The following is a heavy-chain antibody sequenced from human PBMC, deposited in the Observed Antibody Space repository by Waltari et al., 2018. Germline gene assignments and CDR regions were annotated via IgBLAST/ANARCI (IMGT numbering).Heavy chain of an antibody. J-gene: IGHJ6*02. CDR1: GYTFTSYD. D-gene: IGHD3-10*01. CDR3: ARGAYGSGSYYDFYYYGMDV. V-gene: IGHV1-8*01. Sequence: QVQLVQSGAEVKKPGASVKVSCKASGYTFTSYDINWVRQATGQGLAWRGWMNPNSGKTGKTKKLQGRGTMTKNTSISTAYMELSSLRSEDTAVYYCARGAYGSGSYYDFYYYGMDVWGQGTTVTVSS. CDR2: MNPNSGKT.